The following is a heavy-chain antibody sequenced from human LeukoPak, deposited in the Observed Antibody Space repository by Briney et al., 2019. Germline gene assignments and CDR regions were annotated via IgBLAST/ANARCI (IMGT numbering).Heavy chain of an antibody. CDR2: ISSSSSTI. J-gene: IGHJ3*02. CDR1: GFTFSSYS. V-gene: IGHV3-48*01. D-gene: IGHD6-13*01. CDR3: AREAAASHDAFDI. Sequence: AGGSLRLSCAASGFTFSSYSMNWVRQAPGKGLEWVSYISSSSSTIYYADSVKGRFTISRDNAKNTLYLQMNSLRAEDTAVYYCAREAAASHDAFDIWGQGTMVTVSS.